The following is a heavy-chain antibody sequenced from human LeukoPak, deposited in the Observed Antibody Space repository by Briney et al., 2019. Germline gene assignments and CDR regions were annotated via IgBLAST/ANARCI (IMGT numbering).Heavy chain of an antibody. J-gene: IGHJ2*01. Sequence: PPETLSLTCTVSGDSISSYYWSWIRQPPGKGLEWIGYIYYSGSTNYNPSLKSRVTISVDTSKNQFSLKLSSVTAADTAVYYCARHVLSGYLNYWYFDLWGRGTLVTVSS. V-gene: IGHV4-59*08. CDR3: ARHVLSGYLNYWYFDL. CDR1: GDSISSYY. CDR2: IYYSGST. D-gene: IGHD3-3*01.